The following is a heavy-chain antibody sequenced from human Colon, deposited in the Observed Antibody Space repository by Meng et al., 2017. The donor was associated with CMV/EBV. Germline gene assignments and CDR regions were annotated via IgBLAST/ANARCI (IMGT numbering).Heavy chain of an antibody. J-gene: IGHJ6*02. CDR3: ARERPNRSYYLSHGADV. V-gene: IGHV4-61*01. CDR2: VSDSGST. Sequence: SETLSLTCTVSGGSVKNENYYWSWIRQSPGKGLEWIGCVSDSGSTRLNPSLAGRIVISIDTSTNQFSLKLISVTAADTAVYFCARERPNRSYYLSHGADVWGPGATVTVSS. CDR1: GGSVKNENYY. D-gene: IGHD3-10*01.